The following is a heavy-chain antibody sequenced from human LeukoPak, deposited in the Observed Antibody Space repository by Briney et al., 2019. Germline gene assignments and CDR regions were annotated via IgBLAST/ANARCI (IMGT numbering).Heavy chain of an antibody. Sequence: PGGSLRLSCAASGFTFSSYAMSWVRQAPGKGLEWVSGISGSGGSTYYADSVKGRFTISRDNAKKSLYLQMNSLRAEDTAVYYCARDEQLVLGYFQHWGQGTLVTVSS. J-gene: IGHJ1*01. D-gene: IGHD6-13*01. V-gene: IGHV3-23*01. CDR1: GFTFSSYA. CDR2: ISGSGGST. CDR3: ARDEQLVLGYFQH.